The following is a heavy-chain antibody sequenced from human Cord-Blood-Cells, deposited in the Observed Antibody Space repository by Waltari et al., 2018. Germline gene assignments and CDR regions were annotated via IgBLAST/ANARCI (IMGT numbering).Heavy chain of an antibody. CDR1: GGSISSSSYY. CDR2: IYYRGST. J-gene: IGHJ2*01. CDR3: ARQPAGARGYWYFDL. V-gene: IGHV4-39*07. Sequence: QLQLQESGPGLVKPSETLSLTCTVSGGSISSSSYYWGWIRQPPGKGLEWIGSIYYRGSTYYNPSLKSRGTRSVDTSKNQFSRKLRSVTAADTAVYYCARQPAGARGYWYFDLWGRGTLVTVSS. D-gene: IGHD6-19*01.